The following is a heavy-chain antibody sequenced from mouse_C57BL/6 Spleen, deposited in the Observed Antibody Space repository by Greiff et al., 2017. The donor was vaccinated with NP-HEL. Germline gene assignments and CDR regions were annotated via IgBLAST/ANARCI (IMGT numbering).Heavy chain of an antibody. CDR3: TRRWLLRNYATDY. Sequence: VQLQQSGAELVRPGASVTLSCKASGYTFTDYEMHWVKQTPVHGLEWIGAIDPETGGTAYNQKFKGKAILTADKSSSTAYMELRSLTSEDSAVYYCTRRWLLRNYATDYWGQGTSVTVSS. V-gene: IGHV1-15*01. D-gene: IGHD2-3*01. CDR2: IDPETGGT. CDR1: GYTFTDYE. J-gene: IGHJ4*01.